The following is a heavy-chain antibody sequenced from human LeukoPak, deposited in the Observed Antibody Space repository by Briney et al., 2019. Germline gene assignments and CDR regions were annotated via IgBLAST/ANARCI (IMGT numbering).Heavy chain of an antibody. J-gene: IGHJ4*02. D-gene: IGHD2-2*01. CDR3: ARRDASAAFDY. V-gene: IGHV4-38-2*01. CDR2: FSDSGDT. Sequence: SETLSLTCAVSGFSIGSRYYWGWIRQPPGKGLEWIGSFSDSGDTYNPSLKSRVTISLDSSKNQFSLTLNSVTAADTAVYYCARRDASAAFDYWGQGTLVTVSS. CDR1: GFSIGSRYY.